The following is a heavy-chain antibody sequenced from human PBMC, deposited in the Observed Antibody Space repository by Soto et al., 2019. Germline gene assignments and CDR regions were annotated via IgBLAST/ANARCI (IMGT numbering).Heavy chain of an antibody. Sequence: PSQTLSLTCTVSGGSISSSSYYWGWIRQPPGKGLEWIGYIYFRGTTNYNPSLKSRVTMSADTSKNQFSLKLNSVTAADTAVYYCARMNYYDTSGYPFDYWGQGMMVTVSS. CDR3: ARMNYYDTSGYPFDY. CDR2: IYFRGTT. V-gene: IGHV4-61*05. J-gene: IGHJ4*02. D-gene: IGHD3-22*01. CDR1: GGSISSSSYY.